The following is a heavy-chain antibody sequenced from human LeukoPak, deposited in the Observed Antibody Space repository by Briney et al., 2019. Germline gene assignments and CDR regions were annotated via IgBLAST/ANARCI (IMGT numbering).Heavy chain of an antibody. Sequence: QSGGSLRLSCAASGFTFSSYWMSWVRQAPGKGLEWVANINQGGSEQYSVDSVKGRFTISRDNAKNSLYLQMNSLRAEDTAVYYCARRAGSGSTKVFDIWGQGTMVTVSS. CDR2: INQGGSEQ. D-gene: IGHD3-10*01. J-gene: IGHJ3*02. V-gene: IGHV3-7*01. CDR3: ARRAGSGSTKVFDI. CDR1: GFTFSSYW.